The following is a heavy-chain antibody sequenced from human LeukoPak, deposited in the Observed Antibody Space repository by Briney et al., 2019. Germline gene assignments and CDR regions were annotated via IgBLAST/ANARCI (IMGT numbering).Heavy chain of an antibody. CDR3: ARGLIHSSGWSEFDY. D-gene: IGHD6-19*01. V-gene: IGHV3-48*03. J-gene: IGHJ4*02. CDR1: GFTFSSYE. Sequence: GGSLRLSCAASGFTFSSYEMNWVRQAPGKGLEWVSYISSSGSTIYYADSVKGRFTISRDNAKNSLYLQMNSLRAEDTAVYYCARGLIHSSGWSEFDYWGQGTLVTGSS. CDR2: ISSSGSTI.